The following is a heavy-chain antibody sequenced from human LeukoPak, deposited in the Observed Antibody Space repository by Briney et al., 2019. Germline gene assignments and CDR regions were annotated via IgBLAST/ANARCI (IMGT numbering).Heavy chain of an antibody. Sequence: SETLSLTCAVYGGSFSGYYWSWIRQPPGKGLEWIGEINHSGSTNYNPSLKSRVTISVDTSKNQFSLKLSSVTAADTAVYYCARANIVVVVAGFDYWGQGTLVTVSS. CDR3: ARANIVVVVAGFDY. CDR1: GGSFSGYY. CDR2: INHSGST. D-gene: IGHD2-15*01. V-gene: IGHV4-34*01. J-gene: IGHJ4*02.